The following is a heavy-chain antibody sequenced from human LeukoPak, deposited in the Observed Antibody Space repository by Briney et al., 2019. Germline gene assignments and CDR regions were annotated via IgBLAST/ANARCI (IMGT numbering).Heavy chain of an antibody. CDR1: GYTFTSYD. D-gene: IGHD4-17*01. Sequence: HWASVKVSCKASGYTFTSYDINWVRQATGQGLEWMGWMNPNSSNTGYAQKFQGRVTMTRNTSISTAYMELSSLRSEDTAVYYCARGHYGDYVRDAFDIWGQGTMVTVSS. J-gene: IGHJ3*02. CDR3: ARGHYGDYVRDAFDI. CDR2: MNPNSSNT. V-gene: IGHV1-8*01.